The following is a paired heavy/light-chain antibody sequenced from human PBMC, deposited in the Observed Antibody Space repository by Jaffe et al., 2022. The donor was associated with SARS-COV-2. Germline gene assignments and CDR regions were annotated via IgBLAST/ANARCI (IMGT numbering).Heavy chain of an antibody. Sequence: QVQLVQSGAEVKKPGASVKVSCKASGYTFTRHGISWVRQAPGQGLEWMGWISANNGNTNYAQNLQGRVTMTTDTSTSTAYMELRSLRSDDTAVYFCARDGKVAAGYLYYYYGMDVWGQGTTVTVSS. CDR2: ISANNGNT. D-gene: IGHD6-13*01. CDR1: GYTFTRHG. J-gene: IGHJ6*02. V-gene: IGHV1-18*01. CDR3: ARDGKVAAGYLYYYYGMDV.
Light chain of an antibody. V-gene: IGKV4-1*01. CDR3: QQYYSTIFT. CDR1: QSVFYSSNDKNY. Sequence: DIVMTQSPDSLAVSLGERATINCKSSQSVFYSSNDKNYLAWYQQKPGQPPKLLIYWASTRESGVPDRFSGSGSGTDFTLTISSLQAEDVAVYYCQQYYSTIFTFGPGTKVDLK. J-gene: IGKJ3*01. CDR2: WAS.